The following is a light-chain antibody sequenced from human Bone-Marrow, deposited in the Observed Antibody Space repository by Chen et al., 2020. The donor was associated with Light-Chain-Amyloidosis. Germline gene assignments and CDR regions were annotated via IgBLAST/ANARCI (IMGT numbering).Light chain of an antibody. CDR2: AVS. J-gene: IGKJ5*01. V-gene: IGKV3-11*01. CDR3: QQRSNWPPSIT. Sequence: EIVLTQSPATLSLSPGERATLSCRASQSVGTNLAWYQQKPGQSPRLLIYAVSDRATGIPARFRGSGSGTDFTLTISSLEPADFAVYYCQQRSNWPPSITFGQGTRLDTK. CDR1: QSVGTN.